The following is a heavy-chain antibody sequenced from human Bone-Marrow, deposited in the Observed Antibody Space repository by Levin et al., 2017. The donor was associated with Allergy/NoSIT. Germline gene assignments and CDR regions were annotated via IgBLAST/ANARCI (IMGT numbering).Heavy chain of an antibody. CDR1: GGTFSTYA. Sequence: SVKVSCKTSGGTFSTYAISWVRQAPGQGLEWMGGIIPLFGRANYAQKFQGRVTITADESTNTTYMALSSLRSDDTAVYYWARGPPYLYLEYWGQGTLVIVSS. CDR2: IIPLFGRA. V-gene: IGHV1-69*13. CDR3: ARGPPYLYLEY. J-gene: IGHJ4*02.